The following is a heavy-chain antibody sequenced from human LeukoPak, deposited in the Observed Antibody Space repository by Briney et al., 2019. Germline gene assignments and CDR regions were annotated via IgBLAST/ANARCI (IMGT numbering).Heavy chain of an antibody. CDR1: GYTFTGYY. D-gene: IGHD3-3*01. CDR2: INPNSGGT. V-gene: IGHV1-2*02. J-gene: IGHJ5*02. Sequence: ASVKVSCKASGYTFTGYYMHWVRQAPGQGLEWRGWINPNSGGTNYAPKFQGRVTMTRDTSISTGYMELSRLKSDDTAVYYCARGYQSTPYYDFWSGYRDNWFDPWGQGTLVTVSS. CDR3: ARGYQSTPYYDFWSGYRDNWFDP.